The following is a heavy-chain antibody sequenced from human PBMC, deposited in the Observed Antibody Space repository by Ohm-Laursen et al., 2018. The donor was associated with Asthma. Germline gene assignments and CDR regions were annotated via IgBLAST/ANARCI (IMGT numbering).Heavy chain of an antibody. J-gene: IGHJ6*02. CDR2: ISWNSGSI. Sequence: SLRLSCAASGFTFDDYAMHWVRQAPGKGLEWVSGISWNSGSIGYADSVKGRFTISRDSAKNSLYLQMNSLRAEDTAVYYCARDQQLVGYYYYYGMDVWGQGTTVTVSS. CDR3: ARDQQLVGYYYYYGMDV. D-gene: IGHD6-6*01. CDR1: GFTFDDYA. V-gene: IGHV3-9*01.